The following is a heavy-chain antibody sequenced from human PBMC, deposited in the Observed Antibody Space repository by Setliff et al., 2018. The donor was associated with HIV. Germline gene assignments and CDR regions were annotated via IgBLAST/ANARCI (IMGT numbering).Heavy chain of an antibody. V-gene: IGHV4-34*01. CDR3: ARARRAGSGHKYFQQ. CDR1: GGSFNGYS. J-gene: IGHJ1*01. Sequence: SSETLSLTCAVYGGSFNGYSWSWIRQPQGKGLEWIGEINLSGSTNYNPSPKIRGTMSVAKSKNRFPLRLSSATVADTAVYDCARARRAGSGHKYFQQWGQGTLVTVSS. CDR2: INLSGST. D-gene: IGHD2-15*01.